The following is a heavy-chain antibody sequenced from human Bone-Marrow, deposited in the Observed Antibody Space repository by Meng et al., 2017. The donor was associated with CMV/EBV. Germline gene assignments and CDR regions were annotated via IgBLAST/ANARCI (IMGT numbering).Heavy chain of an antibody. V-gene: IGHV1-69*02. Sequence: SVKVSCKASGGTFSSYTISWVRQAPGQGLEWMGRIIPILGIANYAQKFQGRVTITADKSTSTAYMELSSLRAEDTAVYYCASTRGYCSSTSCYRWPKYCCYDMDVWGQGTTITFSS. CDR2: IIPILGIA. CDR3: ASTRGYCSSTSCYRWPKYCCYDMDV. J-gene: IGHJ6*02. CDR1: GGTFSSYT. D-gene: IGHD2-2*02.